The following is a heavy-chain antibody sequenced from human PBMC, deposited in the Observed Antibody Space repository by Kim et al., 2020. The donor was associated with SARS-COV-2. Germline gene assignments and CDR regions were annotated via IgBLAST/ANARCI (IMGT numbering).Heavy chain of an antibody. CDR1: GGSISSSSYY. J-gene: IGHJ4*02. V-gene: IGHV4-39*01. CDR2: IYYSGST. Sequence: SETLSLTCTVSGGSISSSSYYWGWIRQPPGKGLEWIGSIYYSGSTYYNPSLKSRVTISVDTSKNQFSLKLSSVTAADTAVYYCARWWRTGTTGYWGQGTLVTVSS. CDR3: ARWWRTGTTGY. D-gene: IGHD1-1*01.